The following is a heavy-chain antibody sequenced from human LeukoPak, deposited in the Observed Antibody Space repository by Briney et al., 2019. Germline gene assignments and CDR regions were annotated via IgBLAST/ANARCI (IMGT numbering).Heavy chain of an antibody. CDR3: ARETVYDSSGSLPG. Sequence: SETLSLTCTVSGGSISSRSYYWGWIRQPPGKGLEWIGSIYHSGSTNYNPSLKSRVTISVDKSKNQFSLKLSSVTAADTAVYYCARETVYDSSGSLPGWGQGTLVTVSS. J-gene: IGHJ4*02. V-gene: IGHV4-39*07. CDR2: IYHSGST. D-gene: IGHD3-22*01. CDR1: GGSISSRSYY.